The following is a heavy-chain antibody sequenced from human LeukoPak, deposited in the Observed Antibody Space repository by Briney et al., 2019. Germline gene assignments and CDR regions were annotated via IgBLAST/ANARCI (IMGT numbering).Heavy chain of an antibody. V-gene: IGHV4-30-2*03. CDR2: IFYDGTT. CDR1: GFTFDDYA. J-gene: IGHJ4*02. Sequence: LRLSCAVSGFTFDDYAMHWVRQVPGKGLEWIGSIFYDGTTYYNPSLKSRVTMSVDTSKNQFSLNMTSGTATNTAVYYCVRRDRYSSGQFDHWGQGTLVTVSS. CDR3: VRRDRYSSGQFDH. D-gene: IGHD5-18*01.